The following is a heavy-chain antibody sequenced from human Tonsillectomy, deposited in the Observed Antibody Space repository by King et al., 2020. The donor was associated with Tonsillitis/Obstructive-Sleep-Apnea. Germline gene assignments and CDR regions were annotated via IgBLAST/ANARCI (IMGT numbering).Heavy chain of an antibody. CDR3: AKDFRGLRFLEWPTPITDAFDI. CDR1: GIPLSTYG. V-gene: IGHV3-30*18. J-gene: IGHJ3*02. Sequence: VQLVESGGGVVQPGRSRRLSCVVSGIPLSTYGMNWVRQAPGKGLEWVAVISYHGSNKYYADSVKGRFTISRDNPKNTLYLQMNSLKTEDTAVYYCAKDFRGLRFLEWPTPITDAFDIWGLGTMVTVSS. D-gene: IGHD3-3*01. CDR2: ISYHGSNK.